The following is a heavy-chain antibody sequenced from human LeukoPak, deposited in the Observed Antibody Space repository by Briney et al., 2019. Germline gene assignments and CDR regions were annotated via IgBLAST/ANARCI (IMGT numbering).Heavy chain of an antibody. J-gene: IGHJ4*02. CDR3: ARDSGRDYAPYFDY. CDR1: GYTFTSYG. CDR2: ISAYNGNT. Sequence: ASVKVSCKASGYTFTSYGISWVRQAPGQGLEWMGWISAYNGNTNYAQKLQGRVTMTTDTSTSTAYMELRSLRSDDTAVYYCARDSGRDYAPYFDYWGQGTLVTVSS. V-gene: IGHV1-18*04. D-gene: IGHD4-17*01.